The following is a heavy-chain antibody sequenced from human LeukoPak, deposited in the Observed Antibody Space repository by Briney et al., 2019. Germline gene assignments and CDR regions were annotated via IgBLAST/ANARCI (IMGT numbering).Heavy chain of an antibody. D-gene: IGHD3-22*01. J-gene: IGHJ4*02. CDR2: IWYDGGNK. CDR1: GFTFSDYG. V-gene: IGHV3-33*01. Sequence: PGGSLRLSCAASGFTFSDYGMHWVRQAPGKGLEWVAVIWYDGGNKYYADSVKGRFTISRDNSRNTLYLQMNSLRAEDTAVYYCVRELPPVVQYYFDYWGPGTLVTVSS. CDR3: VRELPPVVQYYFDY.